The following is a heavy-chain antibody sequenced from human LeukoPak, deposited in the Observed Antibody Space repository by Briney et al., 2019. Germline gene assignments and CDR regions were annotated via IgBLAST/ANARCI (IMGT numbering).Heavy chain of an antibody. CDR2: INHSGST. CDR1: GYSISSGYY. J-gene: IGHJ4*02. CDR3: ARVHSVGTGSPSVDY. D-gene: IGHD5-18*01. Sequence: PSETLSLTCTVSGYSISSGYYWGWIRPPPGKGLEWIGEINHSGSTNYNPSLKSRVTISVDTSKNQFSLKLSSVTAADTAVYYCARVHSVGTGSPSVDYWGQGTLVTVSS. V-gene: IGHV4-38-2*02.